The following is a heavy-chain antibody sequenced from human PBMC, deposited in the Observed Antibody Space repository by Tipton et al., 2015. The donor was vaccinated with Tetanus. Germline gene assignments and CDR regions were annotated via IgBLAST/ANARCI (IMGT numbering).Heavy chain of an antibody. CDR1: GDSVSRNY. D-gene: IGHD3-3*01. CDR2: INHSGTT. Sequence: TLSLTCTVSGDSVSRNYWSWIRQSPRKGLEWIGEINHSGTTAYNPSLKSRVSMSVDASNNQFSLMLSSVTAADTGIYYCARDITVYGVDAWGQGTTVTVSS. J-gene: IGHJ6*02. V-gene: IGHV4-34*09. CDR3: ARDITVYGVDA.